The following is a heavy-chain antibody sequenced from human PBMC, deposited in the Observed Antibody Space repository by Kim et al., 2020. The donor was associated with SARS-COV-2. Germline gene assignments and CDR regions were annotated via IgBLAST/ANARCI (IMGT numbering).Heavy chain of an antibody. V-gene: IGHV1-46*01. CDR3: ARDSPAAMYFDY. D-gene: IGHD2-2*01. Sequence: SSAQKFQGRVTMTRDTSTSTVYMELSSLRSEDTAVYYCARDSPAAMYFDYWGQGTLVTVSS. J-gene: IGHJ4*02.